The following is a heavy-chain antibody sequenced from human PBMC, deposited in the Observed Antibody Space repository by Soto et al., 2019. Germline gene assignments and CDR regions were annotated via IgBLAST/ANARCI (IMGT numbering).Heavy chain of an antibody. J-gene: IGHJ3*02. Sequence: QAQLVQSGAEVRKPGASANISCKASGYTFTRYNIHWVRQAPGQGLEWMGIIDTRGGSTDYTQRCEGRGSMTRETSTGTVYMELSSLGSEDTAVYYCARDLPRDLVRGSFDIWGQGTMVTVSS. CDR2: IDTRGGST. D-gene: IGHD3-10*01. CDR1: GYTFTRYN. V-gene: IGHV1-46*01. CDR3: ARDLPRDLVRGSFDI.